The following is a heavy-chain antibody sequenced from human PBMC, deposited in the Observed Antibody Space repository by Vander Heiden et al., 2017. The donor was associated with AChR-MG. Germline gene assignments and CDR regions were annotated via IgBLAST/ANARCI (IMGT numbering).Heavy chain of an antibody. V-gene: IGHV4-4*07. CDR3: VRDKPWAPRTALRQVVVGNFDL. CDR2: IHFAGNA. J-gene: IGHJ2*01. D-gene: IGHD3-22*01. Sequence: AQLQQSGHRLVNPPANQSPTCSVPGGSMRSHYWCWIRQLAGRGLEWIGRIHFAGNAAYNSSLRDRATVSIDMSKNQFSLSLKSVTAADTGVYYCVRDKPWAPRTALRQVVVGNFDLWGRGAVVTVSS. CDR1: GGSMRSHY.